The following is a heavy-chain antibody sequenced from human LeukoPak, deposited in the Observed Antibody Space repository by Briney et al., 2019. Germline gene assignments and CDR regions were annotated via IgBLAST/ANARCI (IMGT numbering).Heavy chain of an antibody. CDR2: IYYSGST. Sequence: RPSETLSFTCTVSGGSVSSGSYYWSWIRQPRGKGLEWIGYIYYSGSTNYNPSLKSRVTISVDTSKNQFSLKLSSVTAADTAVYYCARGGYSYGSWFDYWGQGTLVTVSS. CDR1: GGSVSSGSYY. V-gene: IGHV4-61*01. CDR3: ARGGYSYGSWFDY. J-gene: IGHJ5*01. D-gene: IGHD5-18*01.